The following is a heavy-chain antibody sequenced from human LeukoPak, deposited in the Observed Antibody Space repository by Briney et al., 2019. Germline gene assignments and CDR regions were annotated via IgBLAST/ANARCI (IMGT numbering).Heavy chain of an antibody. V-gene: IGHV4-39*07. CDR3: ARDSRWIQFDY. CDR1: GDSISSRSYY. J-gene: IGHJ4*02. Sequence: SETLSLTCTVSGDSISSRSYYWGWIRQPPGKGLEWIGSIYYSGSTYYNPSLKSRVTISVNTSKNQFSLKLSSVTAADTAVYYCARDSRWIQFDYWGQGTLVTVSS. CDR2: IYYSGST. D-gene: IGHD5-18*01.